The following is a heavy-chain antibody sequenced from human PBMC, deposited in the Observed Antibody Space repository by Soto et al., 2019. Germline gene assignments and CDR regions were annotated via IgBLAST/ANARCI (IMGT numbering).Heavy chain of an antibody. D-gene: IGHD2-15*01. CDR2: ISWNSGSI. J-gene: IGHJ5*02. CDR1: GFTFDDYA. CDR3: AKDNRYCSGGSCYVQYNWFDP. V-gene: IGHV3-9*01. Sequence: GGSLRLSCAASGFTFDDYAMHWVRQAPGKGLEWVSGISWNSGSIGYADSVKGRFTISRDNAKNSLYLQMNSLRAEDTALYYCAKDNRYCSGGSCYVQYNWFDPWGQGTLVTVSS.